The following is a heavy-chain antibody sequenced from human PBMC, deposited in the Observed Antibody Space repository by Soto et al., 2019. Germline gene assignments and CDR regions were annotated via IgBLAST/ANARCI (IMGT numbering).Heavy chain of an antibody. Sequence: PSETLSLTCAVSGGSISSGGYSWSWIRQPPGKGLEWIGYIYHSGSTYYNPSLKSRVTISVDRSKNQFSLKLSSVTAADTAVYYCARGGKTVTTFDPWGQGTLVTVSS. J-gene: IGHJ5*02. D-gene: IGHD4-17*01. CDR1: GGSISSGGYS. V-gene: IGHV4-30-2*01. CDR2: IYHSGST. CDR3: ARGGKTVTTFDP.